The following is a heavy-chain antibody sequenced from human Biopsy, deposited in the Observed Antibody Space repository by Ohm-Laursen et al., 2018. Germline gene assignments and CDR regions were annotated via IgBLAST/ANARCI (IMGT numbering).Heavy chain of an antibody. Sequence: ASVKVSCKASGHTLTYPDISWVRQAPGQGLEWLGWINGYSISTNYAPKFQGRIIMTTDTSTSTVYMELRSLRSDDTAMYYCTTDRTGRALFDNWGQGSLVTVSS. CDR3: TTDRTGRALFDN. CDR2: INGYSIST. CDR1: GHTLTYPD. J-gene: IGHJ4*02. V-gene: IGHV1-18*01. D-gene: IGHD3/OR15-3a*01.